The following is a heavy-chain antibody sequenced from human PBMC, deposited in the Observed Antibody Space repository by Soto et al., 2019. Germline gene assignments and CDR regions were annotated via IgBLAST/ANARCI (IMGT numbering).Heavy chain of an antibody. CDR1: GYSFTSYW. CDR2: IYPGDSDT. CDR3: ARPPRYSSSWYYFDY. Sequence: GESLKISCKDSGYSFTSYWIGWVRQMPGKGLEWMGIIYPGDSDTRYSPSFQGQVTISADKSISTAYLQWSSLKASDTAMYYCARPPRYSSSWYYFDYWGQGTLVTVSS. D-gene: IGHD6-13*01. V-gene: IGHV5-51*01. J-gene: IGHJ4*02.